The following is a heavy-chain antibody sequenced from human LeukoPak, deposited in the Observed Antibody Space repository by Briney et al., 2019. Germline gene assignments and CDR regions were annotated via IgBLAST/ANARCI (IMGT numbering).Heavy chain of an antibody. D-gene: IGHD6-19*01. CDR2: ISSSSSYI. CDR3: ASRIAVVDYYYYYGMDV. J-gene: IGHJ6*02. V-gene: IGHV3-21*01. Sequence: PGGSLRLSCAASGFTFSSYSMNWVRQAPGKGLEWVSSISSSSSYIYYADSVKGRFTISRDNAKNSLYLQMNSLRAEDTAVYYCASRIAVVDYYYYYGMDVWGQGTTVTVSS. CDR1: GFTFSSYS.